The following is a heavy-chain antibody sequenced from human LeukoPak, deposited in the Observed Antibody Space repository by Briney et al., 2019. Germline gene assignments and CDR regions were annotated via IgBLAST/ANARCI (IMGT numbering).Heavy chain of an antibody. D-gene: IGHD6-19*01. J-gene: IGHJ4*02. Sequence: GGSLRLSCVASGFTFSSYWMSWVRQAPGKGLEWVATIKQDGSEKYYVESVKGRFTISRDTAKKSLDLQMNNLRAEDTAVYYCAKSSHGLLAVAGYYWGQGTLVTVSS. V-gene: IGHV3-7*03. CDR1: GFTFSSYW. CDR3: AKSSHGLLAVAGYY. CDR2: IKQDGSEK.